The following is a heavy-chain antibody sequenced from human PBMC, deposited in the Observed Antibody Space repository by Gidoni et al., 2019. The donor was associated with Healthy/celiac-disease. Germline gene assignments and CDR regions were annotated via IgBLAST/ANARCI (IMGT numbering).Heavy chain of an antibody. D-gene: IGHD6-13*01. CDR3: AREEGTLAAAGTDY. CDR2: ISAYNGNT. Sequence: QVQLVTSGAEVQKPGASGKVPCKASGYTFTSYGSSWVRQAPGQGREWMGWISAYNGNTNYAQKLQGRVTMTTDTSTSTAYMELRSLRSDDTAVYYCAREEGTLAAAGTDYWGQGTLVTVSS. CDR1: GYTFTSYG. J-gene: IGHJ4*02. V-gene: IGHV1-18*01.